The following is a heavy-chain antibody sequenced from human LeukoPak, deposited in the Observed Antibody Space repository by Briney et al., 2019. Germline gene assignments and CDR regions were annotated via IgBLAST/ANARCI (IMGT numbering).Heavy chain of an antibody. CDR3: AKSESGYNDYVSGGFDY. CDR1: GFTFSYYG. Sequence: GGSLRLSCAASGFTFSYYGMHWVRQAPGKGLEWVAVISYYGGNQYYVDSVKGRFTISRDNSKNTLYLQMISLRVEDTAVYYCAKSESGYNDYVSGGFDYWGQGTLATVSS. CDR2: ISYYGGNQ. V-gene: IGHV3-30*18. J-gene: IGHJ4*02. D-gene: IGHD5-12*01.